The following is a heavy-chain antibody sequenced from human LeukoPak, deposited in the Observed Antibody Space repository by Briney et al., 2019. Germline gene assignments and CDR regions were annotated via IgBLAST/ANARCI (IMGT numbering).Heavy chain of an antibody. CDR3: ATGYYFGSGSYGYLDY. Sequence: GGSLRLSCAASGFTFSSYWMHWVRQAPGKGLVWVSRIKSDGSVTTYADSVKGRFTISRDNSENTLYLQMDSLRAEDTAVYYCATGYYFGSGSYGYLDYWGQGTLVTVSS. CDR1: GFTFSSYW. CDR2: IKSDGSVT. J-gene: IGHJ4*02. V-gene: IGHV3-74*01. D-gene: IGHD3-10*01.